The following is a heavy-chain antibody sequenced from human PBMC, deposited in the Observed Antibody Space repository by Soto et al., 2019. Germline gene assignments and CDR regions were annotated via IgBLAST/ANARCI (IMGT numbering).Heavy chain of an antibody. J-gene: IGHJ4*02. V-gene: IGHV4-59*08. CDR2: IHHIGRV. D-gene: IGHD3-9*01. CDR3: ARLNLTATGAYGELNF. Sequence: QVQLQESGPGLVKPSETLSLTCSGSGGSISFYYWTWIRQPPGGGLEYIGYIHHIGRVTYSPSLGSRTNLPLDLTKTLFSLRLSSVTPADTVVYFWARLNLTATGAYGELNFWGPGALVAASS. CDR1: GGSISFYY.